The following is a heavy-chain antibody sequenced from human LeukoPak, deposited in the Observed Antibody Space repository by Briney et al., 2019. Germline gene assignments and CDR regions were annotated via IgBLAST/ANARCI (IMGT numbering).Heavy chain of an antibody. CDR2: ISGSGGST. Sequence: PGGSLRLSCAASGFTFSSYAMSWVRQAPGKGLEWVSAISGSGGSTYYADSVKGRFAISRDNSKNTLYLQMNSLRAEDTAVYYCAKSTEIPYYFDYWGQGTLVTVSS. CDR3: AKSTEIPYYFDY. CDR1: GFTFSSYA. D-gene: IGHD5-24*01. J-gene: IGHJ4*02. V-gene: IGHV3-23*01.